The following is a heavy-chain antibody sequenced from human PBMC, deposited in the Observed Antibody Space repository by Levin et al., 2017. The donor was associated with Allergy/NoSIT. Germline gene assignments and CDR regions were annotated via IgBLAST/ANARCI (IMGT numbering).Heavy chain of an antibody. J-gene: IGHJ2*01. CDR3: ARDFSPDLVATMFAGPKYFDL. CDR2: ISSSGGLI. CDR1: GFTFSSYE. Sequence: GESLKISCAASGFTFSSYEMNWVRQAPGKGLEWLSYISSSGGLIFYADSVRGRFTISRDNAKNSLYLQMNSLRAEDTAVYYCARDFSPDLVATMFAGPKYFDLWGRGTLVTVSS. V-gene: IGHV3-48*03. D-gene: IGHD5-12*01.